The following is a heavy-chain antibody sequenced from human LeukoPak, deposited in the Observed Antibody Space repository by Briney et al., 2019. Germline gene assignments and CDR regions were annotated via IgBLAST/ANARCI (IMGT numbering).Heavy chain of an antibody. Sequence: GGLRRLSCAAPGLTFSSYSMTWFRQAPGKGLECVSSISSSSSTIYYADPVKGRFTISRDNAKNSPYLQMNSLRADDTAVYYCARRLSTYRAVAGTVGAFDIWGQGTMVTVSS. J-gene: IGHJ3*02. CDR2: ISSSSSTI. V-gene: IGHV3-48*01. D-gene: IGHD6-19*01. CDR1: GLTFSSYS. CDR3: ARRLSTYRAVAGTVGAFDI.